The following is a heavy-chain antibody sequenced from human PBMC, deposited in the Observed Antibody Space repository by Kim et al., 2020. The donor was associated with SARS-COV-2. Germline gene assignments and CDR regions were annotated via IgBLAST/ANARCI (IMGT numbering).Heavy chain of an antibody. CDR3: AHDAKGYYGWGCCEFDY. D-gene: IGHD3-10*01. CDR1: GFTFSNYA. V-gene: IGHV3-9*01. Sequence: GGSLRLSCAASGFTFSNYAMHWVRQAPGKGLEWVAGICSNSGTICYAYSVKGRFTFSSTNANNSLLLKMNILSAEAAALYYCAHDAKGYYGWGCCEFDY. CDR2: ICSNSGTI. J-gene: IGHJ4*01.